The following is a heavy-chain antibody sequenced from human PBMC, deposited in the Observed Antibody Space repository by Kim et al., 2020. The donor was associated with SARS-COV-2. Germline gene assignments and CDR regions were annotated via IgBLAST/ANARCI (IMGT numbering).Heavy chain of an antibody. Sequence: NKGYARKFQGRVTMTKNTAIKTAYMELSGLRPEDTAVYYCARLFRNNFDFWGQGTLVTVSS. D-gene: IGHD3-10*01. CDR3: ARLFRNNFDF. J-gene: IGHJ4*02. CDR2: NK. V-gene: IGHV1-8*01.